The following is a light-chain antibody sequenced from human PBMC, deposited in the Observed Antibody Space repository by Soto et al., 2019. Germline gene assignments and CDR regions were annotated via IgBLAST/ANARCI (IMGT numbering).Light chain of an antibody. Sequence: EIVMTQSPATLSVSPGERATLSCRASQSVSSNLAWYQQKPGQAPRLLIYGASTRATGIPARFSGSGSGTEFTLTISSLQSEDFAVYYCQQYNNWPVTSGQGTKV. CDR3: QQYNNWPVT. V-gene: IGKV3-15*01. CDR2: GAS. J-gene: IGKJ1*01. CDR1: QSVSSN.